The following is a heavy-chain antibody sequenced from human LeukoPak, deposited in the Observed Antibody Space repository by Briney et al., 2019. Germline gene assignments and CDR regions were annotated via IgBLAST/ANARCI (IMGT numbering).Heavy chain of an antibody. D-gene: IGHD3-22*01. CDR1: GFTFSSYS. CDR2: ISSSSSYI. V-gene: IGHV3-21*01. J-gene: IGHJ6*03. Sequence: PGGSLRLSCAASGFTFSSYSMNWVRQAPGKGLEWVSSISSSSSYIYYADSVKGRFTISRDNVKNSLYLQMNSLRAEDTAVYYCARDLDDSSGYYYYYMDVWGKGTTVTVSS. CDR3: ARDLDDSSGYYYYYMDV.